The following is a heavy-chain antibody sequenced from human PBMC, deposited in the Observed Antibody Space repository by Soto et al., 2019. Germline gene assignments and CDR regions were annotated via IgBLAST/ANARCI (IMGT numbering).Heavy chain of an antibody. V-gene: IGHV4-31*03. D-gene: IGHD4-17*01. CDR3: ARGNTNRMTTWTNWFDP. CDR1: GGSISSGGYY. J-gene: IGHJ5*02. CDR2: IYYSGST. Sequence: QVQLQESGPGLVKPSQTLSLTCTVSGGSISSGGYYWSWIRQHPGKGLEWIGYIYYSGSTYYNPSLKSRVTISVDTSKNQFSLKLSSVTAADTAVYYCARGNTNRMTTWTNWFDPWGQGTLVTVSS.